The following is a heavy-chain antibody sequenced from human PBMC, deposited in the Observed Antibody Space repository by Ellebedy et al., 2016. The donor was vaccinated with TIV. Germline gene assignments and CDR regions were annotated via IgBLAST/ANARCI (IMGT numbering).Heavy chain of an antibody. CDR2: ISTYNCNT. D-gene: IGHD3-10*01. CDR1: GYTFTSYG. Sequence: AASVKVSCKASGYTFTSYGISWVRQAPGQGLEWMGWISTYNCNTNYAQKLQGRVTMTTDTSTSTAYMELRSLRSDDTAVYYCARAQITMVRGIKGYYYYGMDVWGPGTTVTVSS. CDR3: ARAQITMVRGIKGYYYYGMDV. J-gene: IGHJ6*02. V-gene: IGHV1-18*01.